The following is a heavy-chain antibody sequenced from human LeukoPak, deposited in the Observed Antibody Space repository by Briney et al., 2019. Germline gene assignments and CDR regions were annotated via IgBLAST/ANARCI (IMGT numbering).Heavy chain of an antibody. D-gene: IGHD4-17*01. CDR3: AKVATVLDYYYMDV. CDR1: GFTFSSYE. J-gene: IGHJ6*03. Sequence: PGGSLRLSCAASGFTFSSYEMNWVRQAPGKGLEWVANIKQDGSEKYYVDSVKGRFTISRDNAKNSLYLQMNSLRAEDTAVYYCAKVATVLDYYYMDVWGKGTTVTISS. V-gene: IGHV3-7*01. CDR2: IKQDGSEK.